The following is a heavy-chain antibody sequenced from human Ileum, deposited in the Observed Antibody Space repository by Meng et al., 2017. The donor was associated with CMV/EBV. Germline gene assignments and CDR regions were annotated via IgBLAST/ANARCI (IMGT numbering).Heavy chain of an antibody. Sequence: MSWVRQAPGKGLEWVSVIYSGGSTYYADSVKGRFTISRDNSKNTLYLQMNSLRAEDTAVYYCARERRRGRGFTIFGVRTGGNDAFDIWGQGTMVTVSS. J-gene: IGHJ3*02. CDR2: IYSGGST. D-gene: IGHD3-3*01. V-gene: IGHV3-53*01. CDR3: ARERRRGRGFTIFGVRTGGNDAFDI.